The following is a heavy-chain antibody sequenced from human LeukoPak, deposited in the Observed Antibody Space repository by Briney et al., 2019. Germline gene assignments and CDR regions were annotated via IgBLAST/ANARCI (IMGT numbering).Heavy chain of an antibody. CDR3: AKGDSITMIVVVIDY. CDR2: IKQDGSEK. D-gene: IGHD3-22*01. V-gene: IGHV3-7*03. J-gene: IGHJ4*02. Sequence: PGGSLRLSCAASGFTFSSYWMSWVRQAPGKGLEWVANIKQDGSEKYYVDSVKGRFTISRDNAKNSLYLQMNSLRAEDTAVYYCAKGDSITMIVVVIDYWGQGTLVTVSS. CDR1: GFTFSSYW.